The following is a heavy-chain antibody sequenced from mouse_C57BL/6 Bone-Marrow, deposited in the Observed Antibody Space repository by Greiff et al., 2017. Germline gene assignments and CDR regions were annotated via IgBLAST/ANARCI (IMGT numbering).Heavy chain of an antibody. CDR2: IYPGSGNT. J-gene: IGHJ3*01. CDR1: GYTFTDYY. V-gene: IGHV1-76*01. D-gene: IGHD1-1*01. Sequence: QVQLQQSGAELVRPGASVKLSCKASGYTFTDYYINWVKQRPGQGLEWIARIYPGSGNTYYNEKFKGKATLTAEKSSSTAYMQLSSLTSEDSAVYFCANSYYYGSSYDWFAYWGQGTLVTVSA. CDR3: ANSYYYGSSYDWFAY.